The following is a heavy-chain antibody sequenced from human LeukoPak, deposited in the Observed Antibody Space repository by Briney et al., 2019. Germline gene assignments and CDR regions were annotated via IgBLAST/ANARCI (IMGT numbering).Heavy chain of an antibody. CDR2: INPNSGGT. V-gene: IGHV1-2*02. J-gene: IGHJ4*02. CDR3: TRDRYSSGWTLDY. CDR1: GYTFTGYY. D-gene: IGHD6-19*01. Sequence: ASVKVSCKASGYTFTGYYMHWVRQAPGQGLEWMGWINPNSGGTNYAQNFQGRVTMTRDTSISTAYMELSRLRSDDTAVYYCTRDRYSSGWTLDYWGQGTLVTVSS.